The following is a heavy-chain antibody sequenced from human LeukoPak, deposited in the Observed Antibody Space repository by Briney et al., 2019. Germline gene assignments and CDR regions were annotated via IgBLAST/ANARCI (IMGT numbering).Heavy chain of an antibody. CDR3: ARDGPVLQWLVS. D-gene: IGHD6-19*01. CDR1: GFTFSGYW. J-gene: IGHJ4*02. Sequence: GGSLRLSCAASGFTFSGYWMSWVRQAPGKGLEWVANIKQDGSEKYYVDSVKGRFTISRHNSKNTLYLQMNSLRAEDTAVYYCARDGPVLQWLVSWGQGTLVTVSS. V-gene: IGHV3-7*05. CDR2: IKQDGSEK.